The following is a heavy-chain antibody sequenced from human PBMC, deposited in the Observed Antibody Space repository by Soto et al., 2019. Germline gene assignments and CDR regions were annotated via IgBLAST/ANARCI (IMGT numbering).Heavy chain of an antibody. V-gene: IGHV3-33*01. CDR3: ARDKGGGMDV. CDR2: IWYDGSNK. J-gene: IGHJ6*02. Sequence: QVKLVESGGGVVQPGRSLRLSCAACGFTFSSYGMHWVRQAPGKGLEWVAVIWYDGSNKYSADSVKGRFTISRDNSKNTLYLQMNSLRAEDTAGYYCARDKGGGMDVWGQGTTVTVAS. CDR1: GFTFSSYG.